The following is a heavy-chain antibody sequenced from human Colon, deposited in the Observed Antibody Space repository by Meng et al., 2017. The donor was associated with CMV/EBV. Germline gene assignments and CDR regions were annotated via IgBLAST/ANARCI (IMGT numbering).Heavy chain of an antibody. CDR1: GYTFTGYY. D-gene: IGHD3-9*01. CDR2: INPNSGGT. V-gene: IGHV1-2*02. CDR3: ARVTGYNRARDDY. J-gene: IGHJ4*02. Sequence: KVSCKASGYTFTGYYMHWVRQAPGQGLEWMGWINPNSGGTNYAQKFQGRVTMTRDTSISTAYMELSRLRSDDTAVYYCARVTGYNRARDDYWGQGTLVTVSS.